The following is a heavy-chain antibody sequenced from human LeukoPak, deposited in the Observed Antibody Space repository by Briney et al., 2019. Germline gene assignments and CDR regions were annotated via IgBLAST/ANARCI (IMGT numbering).Heavy chain of an antibody. Sequence: SETLPLTCAVYGGSFSGYYWGWIRQPPGKGLEWIGEINHSGSTNYNPSLKSRVTISVDMSKNQFSLKLSSVTAADTAVYYCARGNYDILTGYYKDYWGQGTLVTVSS. CDR3: ARGNYDILTGYYKDY. CDR2: INHSGST. CDR1: GGSFSGYY. D-gene: IGHD3-9*01. J-gene: IGHJ4*02. V-gene: IGHV4-34*01.